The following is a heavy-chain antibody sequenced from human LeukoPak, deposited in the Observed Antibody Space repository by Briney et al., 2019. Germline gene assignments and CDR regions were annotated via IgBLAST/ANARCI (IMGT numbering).Heavy chain of an antibody. V-gene: IGHV3-21*01. CDR2: ISSSSSYI. D-gene: IGHD3-22*01. CDR3: ARSNDYYDSSGYYYYYFDY. Sequence: GGSLRLSCAASGFTFSSYSMNWVRQAPGKGLEWVSSISSSSSYIYYADSVKGRFTNSRDNAKNPLYLQMNSLRAEDTAVYYCARSNDYYDSSGYYYYYFDYWGQGTLVTVSS. J-gene: IGHJ4*02. CDR1: GFTFSSYS.